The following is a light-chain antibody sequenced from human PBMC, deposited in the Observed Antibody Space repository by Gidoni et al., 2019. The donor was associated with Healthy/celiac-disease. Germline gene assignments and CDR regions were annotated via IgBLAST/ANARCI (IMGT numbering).Light chain of an antibody. CDR1: QDIGSH. CDR3: QQANSHLALT. J-gene: IGKJ4*02. V-gene: IGKV1-9*01. CDR2: YAF. Sequence: DIQLTQSPSFLSASVGDRVTITCRASQDIGSHIAWYQQKPGKAPKLLIYYAFILQSGVPSRFSGSGSGTEFSLTISSLQPGDFATYYWQQANSHLALTFGGGTKVDI.